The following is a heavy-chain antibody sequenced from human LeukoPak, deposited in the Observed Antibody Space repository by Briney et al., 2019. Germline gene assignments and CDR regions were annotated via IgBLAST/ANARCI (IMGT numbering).Heavy chain of an antibody. Sequence: PGGSLRLSCASSGFTFSSYWMTWVRQAPGKGLEWVANLKQDGSEKYYVDSVKGRFTISRDSAKSSLYLQMDSLRAEDTAVYYCARMMASIPRGVPDYWGQGTLVTVSS. V-gene: IGHV3-7*01. CDR2: LKQDGSEK. D-gene: IGHD5-24*01. J-gene: IGHJ4*02. CDR3: ARMMASIPRGVPDY. CDR1: GFTFSSYW.